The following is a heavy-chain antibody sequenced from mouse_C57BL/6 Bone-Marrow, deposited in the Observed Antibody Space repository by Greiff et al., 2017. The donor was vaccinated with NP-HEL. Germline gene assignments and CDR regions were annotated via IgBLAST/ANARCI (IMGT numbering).Heavy chain of an antibody. V-gene: IGHV14-1*01. D-gene: IGHD1-1*01. CDR2: IDPEDGDT. J-gene: IGHJ2*01. Sequence: VQLKESGAELVRPGASVKLSCTASGFNIKDYYMHWVKQRPEQGLEWIGRIDPEDGDTEYAPKFQGKATMTADPSSNTAYLQLSSLTSEDTAVYYCTTDYGSSYPGFDYWGQGTTLTVSS. CDR1: GFNIKDYY. CDR3: TTDYGSSYPGFDY.